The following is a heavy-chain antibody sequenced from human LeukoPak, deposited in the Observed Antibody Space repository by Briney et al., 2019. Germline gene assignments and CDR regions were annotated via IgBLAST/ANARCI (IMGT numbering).Heavy chain of an antibody. J-gene: IGHJ3*01. V-gene: IGHV4-59*01. D-gene: IGHD3-22*01. CDR3: ARAFDYYDSSGYYYYAFDF. Sequence: PSETLSLTCTVSGGSISSYYWSWIRQPPGKGLEWIRYIYYSGSTNYNPSLKSRVTISVDTSKNQFSLKLSSVTAADTAVYYCARAFDYYDSSGYYYYAFDFWGQGTMVTVSS. CDR1: GGSISSYY. CDR2: IYYSGST.